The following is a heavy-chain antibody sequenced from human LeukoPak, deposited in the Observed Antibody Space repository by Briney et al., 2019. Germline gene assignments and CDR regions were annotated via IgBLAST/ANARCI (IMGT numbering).Heavy chain of an antibody. CDR1: GYTFTGYY. CDR3: ARVSGSSWSRTHSRHYMDV. J-gene: IGHJ6*03. Sequence: GASVKVSCKASGYTFTGYYMHWVRQAPGQGLEWMGWINPNSGGTNYAQKFQGRVTMTRDTSISTAYMELSRLRSDDTAVYYCARVSGSSWSRTHSRHYMDVWGKGTTVTVSS. CDR2: INPNSGGT. V-gene: IGHV1-2*02. D-gene: IGHD6-13*01.